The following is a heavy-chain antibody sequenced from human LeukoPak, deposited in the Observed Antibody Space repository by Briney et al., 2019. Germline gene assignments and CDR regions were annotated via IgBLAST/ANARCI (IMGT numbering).Heavy chain of an antibody. CDR2: IYSSGST. Sequence: SETLSLTCTVSGGSINSYYWSWIRQPAGKGLEWIGRIYSSGSTNYNPSFKSRVSMSVDTSKNQFSLKLTSVTAADTAVYYCARGGKATVVTMWGQGILVTVFS. J-gene: IGHJ4*02. CDR1: GGSINSYY. V-gene: IGHV4-4*07. D-gene: IGHD4-23*01. CDR3: ARGGKATVVTM.